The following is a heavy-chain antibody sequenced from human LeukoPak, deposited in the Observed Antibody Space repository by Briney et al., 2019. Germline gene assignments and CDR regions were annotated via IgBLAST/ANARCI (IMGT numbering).Heavy chain of an antibody. V-gene: IGHV4-59*01. CDR1: GGSISHYY. CDR2: IYYSGTT. Sequence: SETLSLTCTVSGGSISHYYWSWIRQRPGKGLEWIGYIYYSGTTNYNPSLKSRVTISVDTSKNQFSLKLNSVTAADPAVYYCAREDPQTRVPEGMDVWGQGTTVTVSS. D-gene: IGHD4/OR15-4a*01. CDR3: AREDPQTRVPEGMDV. J-gene: IGHJ6*02.